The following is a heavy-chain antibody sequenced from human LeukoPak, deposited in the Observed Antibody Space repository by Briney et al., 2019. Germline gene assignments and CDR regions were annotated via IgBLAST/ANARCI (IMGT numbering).Heavy chain of an antibody. CDR2: ISSSGRTI. Sequence: PGGSLRLFCAASGFTFSDHYMSWIRQAPGKGLEWVSDISSSGRTIYHADSVKGRFTISRDNAKNSLYLQMNSLRAEDTAVYYCARDEAYCSGGSCYLGLWGQGTTVTVSS. V-gene: IGHV3-11*01. J-gene: IGHJ6*02. CDR1: GFTFSDHY. CDR3: ARDEAYCSGGSCYLGL. D-gene: IGHD2-15*01.